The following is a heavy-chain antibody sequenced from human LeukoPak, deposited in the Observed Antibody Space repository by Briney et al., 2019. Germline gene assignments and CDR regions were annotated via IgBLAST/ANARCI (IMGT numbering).Heavy chain of an antibody. J-gene: IGHJ3*02. Sequence: GGSLRLSCAASGLTFSDYYMSWIRQAPGKGLEWLAYISISSNYTNYADSVKGRFTISRDNAKNSLYLQMNSLRAEDTTVYYCARALPSPLYSGSYADAFDIWGQGTMVTVSS. CDR3: ARALPSPLYSGSYADAFDI. V-gene: IGHV3-11*06. CDR1: GLTFSDYY. D-gene: IGHD1-26*01. CDR2: ISISSNYT.